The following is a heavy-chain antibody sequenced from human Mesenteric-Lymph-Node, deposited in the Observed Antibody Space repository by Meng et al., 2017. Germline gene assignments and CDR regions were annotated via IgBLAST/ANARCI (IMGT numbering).Heavy chain of an antibody. CDR3: ASSLSGYTFDYGQDYGLNV. J-gene: IGHJ6*02. Sequence: GESLKISCAASGFTISSHEMNWVRRAPGKGLEWVSFITINERTIYYTDSVKGRFTISRDNAKNSLYLQMNSLRAEDTAVYYCASSLSGYTFDYGQDYGLNVWGQGTTVTVSS. D-gene: IGHD5-18*01. V-gene: IGHV3-48*03. CDR1: GFTISSHE. CDR2: ITINERTI.